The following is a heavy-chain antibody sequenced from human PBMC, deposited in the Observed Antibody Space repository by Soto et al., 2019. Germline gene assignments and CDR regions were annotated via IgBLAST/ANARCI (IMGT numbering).Heavy chain of an antibody. J-gene: IGHJ3*02. D-gene: IGHD2-21*01. V-gene: IGHV1-69*02. CDR2: IIPMLGVR. CDR3: TIGSWSGEVFDI. CDR1: GGTFSTYS. Sequence: QVQLVQSGAEVKKPGSSVKGSCKDSGGTFSTYSMFWVRQAPGQGLEWMGRIIPMLGVRNYAQRFQDRVAITADKSTATVHMELSSLRSEDTALYYCTIGSWSGEVFDIWGQGTMVTVSS.